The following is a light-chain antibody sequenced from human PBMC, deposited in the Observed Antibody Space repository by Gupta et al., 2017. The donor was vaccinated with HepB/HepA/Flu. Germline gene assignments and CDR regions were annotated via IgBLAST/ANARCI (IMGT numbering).Light chain of an antibody. J-gene: IGLJ1*01. Sequence: QSVLTQPPSVSGTPGQRVTISCSGGRSTIGSNPVKWYQQPPDAAPKLLIHNNDTGPSGGPNRFSGSKSGPSASLAISGLQSEEEADYYCAAWDDNLNGLYVFGTGTKVTVL. CDR1: RSTIGSNP. CDR2: NND. V-gene: IGLV1-44*01. CDR3: AAWDDNLNGLYV.